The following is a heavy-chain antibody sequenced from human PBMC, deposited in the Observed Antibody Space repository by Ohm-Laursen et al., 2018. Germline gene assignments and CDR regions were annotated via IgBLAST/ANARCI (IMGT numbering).Heavy chain of an antibody. D-gene: IGHD6-19*01. CDR2: ISWNSGSI. CDR1: GFTFDDYA. J-gene: IGHJ4*02. Sequence: SLRLSCTATGFTFDDYAMHWVRQAPGKGLEWVSGISWNSGSIGYADSVKGRFTISRDNAKNSLYLQMNSLRAEDTALYYCAKDKIRGSGLQQFDYWGQGTLVTVSS. CDR3: AKDKIRGSGLQQFDY. V-gene: IGHV3-9*01.